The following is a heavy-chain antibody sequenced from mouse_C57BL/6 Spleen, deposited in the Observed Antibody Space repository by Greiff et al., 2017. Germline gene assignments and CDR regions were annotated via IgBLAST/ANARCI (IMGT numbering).Heavy chain of an antibody. CDR2: IDPSDSYT. V-gene: IGHV1-69*01. CDR1: GYTFTSYW. J-gene: IGHJ4*01. CDR3: ARGSNYAMDY. Sequence: QVQLQQPGAELVMPGASVKLSCKASGYTFTSYWMHWVKQRPGQDLEWIGEIDPSDSYTNYNQKFKGKSTLTVDKSSSTAYMQLSSLTSEDSAVYYCARGSNYAMDYWGQGTSVTVSS.